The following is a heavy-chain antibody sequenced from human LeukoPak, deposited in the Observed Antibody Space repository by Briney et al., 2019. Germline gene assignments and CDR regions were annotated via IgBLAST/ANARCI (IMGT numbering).Heavy chain of an antibody. CDR1: GFTVSSNY. CDR2: IYSGGST. D-gene: IGHD3-22*01. V-gene: IGHV3-53*01. J-gene: IGHJ4*02. CDR3: ARENYYDSSGLI. Sequence: GGSLRLSCAASGFTVSSNYMSWVRQAPGKGLEWVSVIYSGGSTYYADSVKGRFTISRDNSKNTLYLQMNSLRAEDTAVYYCARENYYDSSGLIWGQGTLVTVSS.